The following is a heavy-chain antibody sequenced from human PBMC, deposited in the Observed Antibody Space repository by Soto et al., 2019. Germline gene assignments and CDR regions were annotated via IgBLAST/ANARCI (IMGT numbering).Heavy chain of an antibody. Sequence: SVGVCSTSSGYTFTSYGITWVRKAPGQGLEWMGWISAYNGNTNYAQKLQGRVTMTTDTSTSTAYMELRSLRSDDTAVYYCARDPGYGDYEIDYWGQGTLVTVSS. D-gene: IGHD4-17*01. J-gene: IGHJ4*02. V-gene: IGHV1-18*01. CDR1: GYTFTSYG. CDR2: ISAYNGNT. CDR3: ARDPGYGDYEIDY.